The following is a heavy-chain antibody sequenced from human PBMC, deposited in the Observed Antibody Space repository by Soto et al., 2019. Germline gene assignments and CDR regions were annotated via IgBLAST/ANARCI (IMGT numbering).Heavy chain of an antibody. D-gene: IGHD3-22*01. CDR1: GYTLTELS. V-gene: IGHV1-24*01. Sequence: GASVKVSCKVSGYTLTELSMHWVRQAPGKGLEWMGGFDPEDGETIYAQKFQGRVTMTEDTSTDTAYMELRSLRSDDTAVYYCARNYYYDSSGYYYVNWFDPWGQGTLVTVSS. CDR3: ARNYYYDSSGYYYVNWFDP. CDR2: FDPEDGET. J-gene: IGHJ5*02.